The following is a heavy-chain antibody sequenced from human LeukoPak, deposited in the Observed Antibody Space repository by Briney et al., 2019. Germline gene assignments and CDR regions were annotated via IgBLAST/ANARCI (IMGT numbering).Heavy chain of an antibody. V-gene: IGHV4-61*02. CDR3: SRGPFGSA. D-gene: IGHD3-3*01. J-gene: IGHJ3*01. CDR1: GASLSGNTDY. CDR2: IFTSGST. Sequence: SETLSLTCTVSGASLSGNTDYYNWIRQPAGKGLEWIGRIFTSGSTYYNPSLKSRVTVSLDRSRNQVSLNLGSVTAADTALYYCSRGPFGSAWGQGTMVTVSS.